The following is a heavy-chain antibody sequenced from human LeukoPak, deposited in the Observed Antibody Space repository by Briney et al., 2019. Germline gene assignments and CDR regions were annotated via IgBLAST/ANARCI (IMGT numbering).Heavy chain of an antibody. Sequence: SETLSLTCAVYGGSFSGYYWSWIRQPPGKGLEWIGEINHSGSTYYNPSLKSRVTISVDTSKNQFSLKLSSVTAADTAVYYCAGLPYYDILTAYYYYMDVWGKGTTVTVSS. J-gene: IGHJ6*03. D-gene: IGHD3-9*01. CDR1: GGSFSGYY. CDR2: INHSGST. V-gene: IGHV4-34*01. CDR3: AGLPYYDILTAYYYYMDV.